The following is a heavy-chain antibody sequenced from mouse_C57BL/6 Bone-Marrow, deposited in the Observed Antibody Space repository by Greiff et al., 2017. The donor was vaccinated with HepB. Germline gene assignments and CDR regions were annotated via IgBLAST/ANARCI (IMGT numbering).Heavy chain of an antibody. Sequence: EVMLVESGGGLVQPGGSLKLSCAASGFTFSDYYMYWVRQTPEKRLEWVAYISNGGGSTYYPDTVKGRFTISRDNAKNTLYLQRSRLKSEDTAMYYCARGGSWYFDVWGTGTTVTVSS. J-gene: IGHJ1*03. CDR2: ISNGGGST. CDR1: GFTFSDYY. V-gene: IGHV5-12*01. D-gene: IGHD1-1*01. CDR3: ARGGSWYFDV.